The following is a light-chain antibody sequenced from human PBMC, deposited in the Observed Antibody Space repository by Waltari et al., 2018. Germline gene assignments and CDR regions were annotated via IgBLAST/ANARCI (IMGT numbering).Light chain of an antibody. CDR3: QQSHSTPLT. Sequence: DIQMTQSPSSLSASLGDRVTITCRASQTVSPYLNWYQARPERAPKLLLFVASTLQSGVPSRFSGSGSGSNFTLTISGLQREDFATYYCQQSHSTPLTFGQGTRLEMK. CDR2: VAS. V-gene: IGKV1-39*01. J-gene: IGKJ5*01. CDR1: QTVSPY.